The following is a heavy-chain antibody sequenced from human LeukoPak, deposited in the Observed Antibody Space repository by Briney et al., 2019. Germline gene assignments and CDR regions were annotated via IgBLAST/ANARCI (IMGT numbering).Heavy chain of an antibody. CDR3: AKETYNSGWFPDY. D-gene: IGHD6-19*01. CDR2: ISGTGAIT. Sequence: GGSLRLSCAASGFTFSNYVMNWVRQAPGKGLEWVSVISGTGAITYYADSVKGRFTISRDNSKNTLYLQMNSLRAEDTALYYCAKETYNSGWFPDYWGQGTLVIVSS. J-gene: IGHJ4*02. V-gene: IGHV3-23*01. CDR1: GFTFSNYV.